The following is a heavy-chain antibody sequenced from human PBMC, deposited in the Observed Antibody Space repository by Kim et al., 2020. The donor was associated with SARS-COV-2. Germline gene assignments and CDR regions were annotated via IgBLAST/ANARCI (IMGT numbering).Heavy chain of an antibody. CDR2: ISYDGSNK. Sequence: GGSLRLSCAASGFTFSSYAMHWVRQAPGKGLEWVAVISYDGSNKYYADSVKGRFTISRDNSKNTLYLQMNSLTAEDTAVYYCARGYGPPAWGYFDYWGQGTLVTVSS. J-gene: IGHJ4*02. CDR3: ARGYGPPAWGYFDY. CDR1: GFTFSSYA. V-gene: IGHV3-30*04. D-gene: IGHD5-18*01.